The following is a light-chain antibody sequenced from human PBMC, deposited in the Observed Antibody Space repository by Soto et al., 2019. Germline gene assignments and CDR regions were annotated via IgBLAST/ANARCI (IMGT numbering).Light chain of an antibody. CDR3: SSYTSSSNHV. CDR2: DVN. V-gene: IGLV2-14*03. CDR1: SSDIGSFTF. Sequence: QSVLTQPASVSGSPGQSITISCTGTSSDIGSFTFVSWYQQHPVKFPKLMIFDVNRRPSGVSDHFSGSKSGHTASLTISGLQAEDEGDYYCSSYTSSSNHVFGSGTKLTVL. J-gene: IGLJ1*01.